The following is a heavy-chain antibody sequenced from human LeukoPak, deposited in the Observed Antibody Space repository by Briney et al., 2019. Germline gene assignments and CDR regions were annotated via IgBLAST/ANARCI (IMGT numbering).Heavy chain of an antibody. CDR3: ARDVGNSGYDHYDY. CDR2: INPGGGST. D-gene: IGHD5-12*01. J-gene: IGHJ4*02. Sequence: GASVKVSCKASGYTFTSYYMHRVRQAPGQGLEWMEIINPGGGSTSYAQKFQGRVTMARDTSTSTVYMELSSLRSEDTAVYYCARDVGNSGYDHYDYWGQGTLVTVSS. V-gene: IGHV1-46*01. CDR1: GYTFTSYY.